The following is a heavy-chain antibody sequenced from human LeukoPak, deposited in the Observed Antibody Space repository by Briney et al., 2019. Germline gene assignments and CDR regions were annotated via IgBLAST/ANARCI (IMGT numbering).Heavy chain of an antibody. V-gene: IGHV1-2*02. CDR3: ARDPAYSSSPSFDY. J-gene: IGHJ4*02. D-gene: IGHD6-6*01. Sequence: ASVKVSCKASGYTFTRYYMHWVRQAPGQGLEWMGWINPNSGGTNYAQKFQGRVTMTRDTSISTAYMELSRLRSDDTAVYYCARDPAYSSSPSFDYWGQGTLVTVSS. CDR1: GYTFTRYY. CDR2: INPNSGGT.